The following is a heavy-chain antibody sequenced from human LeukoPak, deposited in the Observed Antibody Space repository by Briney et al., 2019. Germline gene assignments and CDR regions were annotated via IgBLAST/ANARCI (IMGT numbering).Heavy chain of an antibody. V-gene: IGHV1-8*01. CDR1: GYTFTSYD. CDR2: MNPNSGNT. J-gene: IGHJ4*02. Sequence: ASVKVSCKASGYTFTSYDINWARQATGQGLEWMGWMNPNSGNTGYAQKFQGRVTMTRNTSISTAYMELSSLRSEDTAVYYCARGVVAAPTALYYWGQGTLVTVSS. CDR3: ARGVVAAPTALYY. D-gene: IGHD2-15*01.